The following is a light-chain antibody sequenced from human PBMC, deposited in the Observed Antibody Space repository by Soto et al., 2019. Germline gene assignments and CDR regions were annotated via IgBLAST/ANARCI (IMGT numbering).Light chain of an antibody. CDR1: QSVSTTY. J-gene: IGKJ2*01. CDR3: QLYGRPPPRYT. V-gene: IGKV3-20*01. CDR2: AAS. Sequence: EIVLTQSPGTLSLSPGERATLSCRASQSVSTTYLAWYQQKPGQAPSLLIYAASTRATGIPDRFSGSGSGTDFTLTINRLEPEDFAVYYCQLYGRPPPRYTFGQGTKVDIK.